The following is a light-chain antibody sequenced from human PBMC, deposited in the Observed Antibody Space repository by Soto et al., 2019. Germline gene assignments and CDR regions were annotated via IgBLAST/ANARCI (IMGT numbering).Light chain of an antibody. CDR3: QQTYNTPRT. J-gene: IGKJ5*01. V-gene: IGKV1-39*01. CDR1: QSISNW. Sequence: DMQITQSPSTFSSSVGDRFTITCRASQSISNWLAWYQQKPGKAPKLLIYAASSLQSGVPSRFSGSGSGTDFTLTISSLQPEDFATYYCQQTYNTPRTFGQGTRLEIK. CDR2: AAS.